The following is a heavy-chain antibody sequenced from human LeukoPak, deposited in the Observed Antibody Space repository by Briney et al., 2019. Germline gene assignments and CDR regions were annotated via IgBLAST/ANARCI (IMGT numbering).Heavy chain of an antibody. CDR1: RFTFSSYS. CDR3: ARLTYYYDSSGSPGAFDI. D-gene: IGHD3-22*01. J-gene: IGHJ3*02. Sequence: GGSLRLSCAASRFTFSSYSMNWVRQAPGKGLEWVSSISSSSSYVYYADSVKGRFTISRDNAKNSLYLQMNSLRAEDTAVYYCARLTYYYDSSGSPGAFDIWGQGTMVTVSS. CDR2: ISSSSSYV. V-gene: IGHV3-21*01.